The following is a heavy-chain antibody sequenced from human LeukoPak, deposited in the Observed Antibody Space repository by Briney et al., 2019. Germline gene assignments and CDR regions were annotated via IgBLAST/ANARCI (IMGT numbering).Heavy chain of an antibody. J-gene: IGHJ4*02. V-gene: IGHV1-69*13. CDR1: GGTFSSYA. Sequence: EASVKVSCKASGGTFSSYAISWVRQAPGQGLEWMGGIIPIFGTANYAQKFQGRVTITADESTSTAYMELSSLRSEDTAVYYCASPSPYYGGNFDYWCQGTLVTVSS. CDR2: IIPIFGTA. CDR3: ASPSPYYGGNFDY. D-gene: IGHD4-23*01.